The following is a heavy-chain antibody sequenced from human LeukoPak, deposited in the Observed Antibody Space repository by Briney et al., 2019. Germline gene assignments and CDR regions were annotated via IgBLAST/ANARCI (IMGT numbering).Heavy chain of an antibody. CDR3: ARQVTPGYGMDV. J-gene: IGHJ6*02. D-gene: IGHD4-11*01. V-gene: IGHV6-1*01. CDR2: TYYTSRWNN. CDR1: GDSVSSNNAA. Sequence: SQTLSLTCAISGDSVSSNNAAWNWFRQSPLRGLEWLGRTYYTSRWNNDYAVSVKSRITINPDTSKNQFSLQLNSVTPEDTAVYYCARQVTPGYGMDVWGQGTTVTVSS.